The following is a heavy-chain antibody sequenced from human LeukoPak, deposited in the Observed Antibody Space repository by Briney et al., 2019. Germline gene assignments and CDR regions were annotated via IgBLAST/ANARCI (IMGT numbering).Heavy chain of an antibody. J-gene: IGHJ4*02. CDR2: IYYSGST. V-gene: IGHV4-31*03. CDR1: GGSISSGGYY. Sequence: SQTLSLTCTVSGGSISSGGYYWSWIRQHPGKGLEWIGYIYYSGSTYYNPSLKSRVTISVDTSKNQFSLKLSSVTAADTAMYYCARSDTTLFDYWGQGTLVTVSS. D-gene: IGHD1-1*01. CDR3: ARSDTTLFDY.